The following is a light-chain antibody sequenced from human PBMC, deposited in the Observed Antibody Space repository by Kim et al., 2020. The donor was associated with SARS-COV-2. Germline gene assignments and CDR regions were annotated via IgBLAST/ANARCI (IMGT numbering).Light chain of an antibody. Sequence: DIQMTQSPSTLSASVGDRVTITCRASQSISDWLAWYQQKPGKAPKILIYKASSLESGVPSRFSGSGSGTEFTLTISSLQPDDFATYYCQQYNNYPYTFGQGTKLEIK. CDR2: KAS. J-gene: IGKJ2*01. CDR1: QSISDW. CDR3: QQYNNYPYT. V-gene: IGKV1-5*03.